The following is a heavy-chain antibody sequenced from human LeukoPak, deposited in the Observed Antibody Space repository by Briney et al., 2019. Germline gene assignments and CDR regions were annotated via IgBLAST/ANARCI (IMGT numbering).Heavy chain of an antibody. CDR3: ARHSSGWYHLEN. Sequence: GASVKVSCKASGYTFTSYAMHWVRQAPGQRLEWMGWINAGNGNTKYSQKFQGRVTITRDTSASTAYMELSSLRSEDTDVYYCARHSSGWYHLENWGQGTLVTVSS. D-gene: IGHD6-19*01. V-gene: IGHV1-3*01. J-gene: IGHJ4*02. CDR1: GYTFTSYA. CDR2: INAGNGNT.